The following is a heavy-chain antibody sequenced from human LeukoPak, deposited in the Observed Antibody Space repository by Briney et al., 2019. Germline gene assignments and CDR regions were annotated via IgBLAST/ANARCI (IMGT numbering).Heavy chain of an antibody. D-gene: IGHD1-26*01. CDR2: ISAYNGNT. J-gene: IGHJ4*02. Sequence: GASVKVSCKASGYTFTSDGISWVRQAPGQGLEWMGWISAYNGNTNYAQKLQGRVTMTTDTPTSTAYMELRSLRSDDTAVYYCARDALLKWELPGVWGQGTLVTVSS. CDR1: GYTFTSDG. V-gene: IGHV1-18*01. CDR3: ARDALLKWELPGV.